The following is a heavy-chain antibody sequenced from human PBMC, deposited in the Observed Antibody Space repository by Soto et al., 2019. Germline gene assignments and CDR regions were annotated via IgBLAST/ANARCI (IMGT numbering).Heavy chain of an antibody. V-gene: IGHV3-23*01. Sequence: EVQLLESGGGLVQPGGSLRLSCAASGFTFSSYAMSWVRHAPGKGLEWVSAISGSGGSTYYADSVKGRFTISRDNSKNTLYLQKNSLSAEDTSVYYCAKDRDDFWSGYFFGTLCDYWGQGTLVNVCS. CDR3: AKDRDDFWSGYFFGTLCDY. CDR1: GFTFSSYA. D-gene: IGHD3-3*01. J-gene: IGHJ4*02. CDR2: ISGSGGST.